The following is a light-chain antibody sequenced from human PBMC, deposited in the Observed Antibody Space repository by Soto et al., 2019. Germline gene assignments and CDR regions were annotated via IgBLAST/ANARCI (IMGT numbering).Light chain of an antibody. V-gene: IGKV3-15*01. CDR3: QQYNNWPGT. Sequence: EIVMPQSPVTLSISPGERVTLSCRASQSVSSNLAWYQQKPGQAPSLLIYGAFTRATGIPARFSGSGSGTEFTLTISSLQSEDFAVYYCQQYNNWPGTFGQGTKVDNK. CDR2: GAF. CDR1: QSVSSN. J-gene: IGKJ1*01.